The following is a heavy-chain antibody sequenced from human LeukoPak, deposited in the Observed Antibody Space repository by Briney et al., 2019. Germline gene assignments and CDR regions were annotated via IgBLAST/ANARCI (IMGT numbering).Heavy chain of an antibody. CDR3: AKDSESSYGSGSYFDY. CDR2: ISWDSGNI. V-gene: IGHV3-9*01. D-gene: IGHD3-10*01. Sequence: GGSLRLSCAASGFTFDDYAMHWVRQAPGKGLEWVSGISWDSGNIDYADSVKGRFTISRDNAKNSLYLQMNSLRAEDTALYYCAKDSESSYGSGSYFDYWGQGTLVTVSS. CDR1: GFTFDDYA. J-gene: IGHJ4*02.